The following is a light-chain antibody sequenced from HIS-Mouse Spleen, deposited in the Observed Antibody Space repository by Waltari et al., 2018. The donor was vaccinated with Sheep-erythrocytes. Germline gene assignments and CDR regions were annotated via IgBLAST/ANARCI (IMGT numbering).Light chain of an antibody. CDR3: AAWDDSLSGYV. J-gene: IGLJ1*01. CDR2: RNN. Sequence: QSVLTQPPSASGTPGQRVTISCSGSSSNIGSNYVYWYQQLPGTAPKLLIDRNNQRPSGVPDRFSGSKSGTSASLAISGLRSEDEADYYCAAWDDSLSGYVFGTGTKFTVL. V-gene: IGLV1-47*01. CDR1: SSNIGSNY.